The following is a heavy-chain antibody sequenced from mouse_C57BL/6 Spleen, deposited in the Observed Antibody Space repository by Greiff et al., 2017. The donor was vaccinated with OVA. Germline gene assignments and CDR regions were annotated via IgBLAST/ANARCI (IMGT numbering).Heavy chain of an antibody. CDR2: FYPGSGSI. CDR1: GYTFTEYT. Sequence: VKLMESGAELVKPGASVKLSCKASGYTFTEYTIHWVKQRSGQGLEWIGWFYPGSGSIKYNEKFKDKATLTADKSSSTVYMELSRLTSEDSAVYFCARHPPANSYFDDWGQGTTLTVSS. CDR3: ARHPPANSYFDD. D-gene: IGHD3-3*01. V-gene: IGHV1-62-2*01. J-gene: IGHJ2*01.